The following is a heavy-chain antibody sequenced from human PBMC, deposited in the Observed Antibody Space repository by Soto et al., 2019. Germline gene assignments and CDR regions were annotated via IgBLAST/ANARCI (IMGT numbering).Heavy chain of an antibody. CDR1: GASIRSYF. Sequence: SETLSLTCSVSGASIRSYFWGWIRQTPGEGLEYIGLISHSGRTFSNPSLKSRLTISFDTAKNEFSLNLKSVTAADTAVYYCARGPFGDSPIDFWGPGTMVT. V-gene: IGHV4-59*04. CDR3: ARGPFGDSPIDF. J-gene: IGHJ3*01. D-gene: IGHD3-10*01. CDR2: ISHSGRT.